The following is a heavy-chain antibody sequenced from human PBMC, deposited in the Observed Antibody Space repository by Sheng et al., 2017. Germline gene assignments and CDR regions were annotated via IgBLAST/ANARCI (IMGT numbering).Heavy chain of an antibody. D-gene: IGHD2-15*01. CDR1: GGHLQQLC. CDR3: ARDRGYCSGGSCSTGAGSFDY. Sequence: QVQLVQSGAEVKKPGSSVKVSCKASGGHLQQLCYQLGATGPLDKGLSGWEGSSLSLVQQTTHRSSRAESRLPPDESTSTAYMELSSLRSEDTAVYYCARDRGYCSGGSCSTGAGSFDYWGQGTLVTVSS. V-gene: IGHV1-69*05. CDR2: SSLSLVQ. J-gene: IGHJ4*02.